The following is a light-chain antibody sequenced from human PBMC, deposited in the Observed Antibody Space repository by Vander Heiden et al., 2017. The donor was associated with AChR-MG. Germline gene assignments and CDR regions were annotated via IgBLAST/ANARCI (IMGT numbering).Light chain of an antibody. Sequence: QSAPTPPASASGSPGQSITISCTGTSGDVGSYNYVSWYQQHPGKAPKLVIYDVYFRPSGVSDRFSGSKSGNTASLTISGLQPEDEADYYCSSYTIGTTLYVFGIETKVTVL. J-gene: IGLJ1*01. V-gene: IGLV2-14*03. CDR1: SGDVGSYNY. CDR3: SSYTIGTTLYV. CDR2: DVY.